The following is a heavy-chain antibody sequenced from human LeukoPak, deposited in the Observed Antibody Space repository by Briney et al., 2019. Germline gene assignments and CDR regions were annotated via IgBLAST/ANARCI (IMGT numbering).Heavy chain of an antibody. J-gene: IGHJ4*02. CDR1: GFTFSSYG. CDR3: ANGGSSWYFLGY. Sequence: GESLRLSCAASGFTFSSYGMHWVRQAPGKGLEWVAVISYDGSNKYYADSVKGRFTISRDNSKNTLYLQMNSLRAEDTAVYYCANGGSSWYFLGYWGQGTLVTVSS. CDR2: ISYDGSNK. D-gene: IGHD6-13*01. V-gene: IGHV3-30*18.